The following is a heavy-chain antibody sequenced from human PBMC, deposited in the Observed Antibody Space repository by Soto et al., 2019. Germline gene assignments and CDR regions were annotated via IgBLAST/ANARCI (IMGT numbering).Heavy chain of an antibody. CDR2: ITSKGGNT. J-gene: IGHJ6*02. D-gene: IGHD2-21*01. Sequence: EVQLVESGGGLVLPGGSLRLSCAASGFTFSSYAMHWVRQAPGKGLKCVSAITSKGGNTDYANSVKGRFTISRDNSENTLYLQMGGLRDGDMAVYFCVCRSAYGYGMHVWGQGTTVTGFS. V-gene: IGHV3-64*01. CDR1: GFTFSSYA. CDR3: VCRSAYGYGMHV.